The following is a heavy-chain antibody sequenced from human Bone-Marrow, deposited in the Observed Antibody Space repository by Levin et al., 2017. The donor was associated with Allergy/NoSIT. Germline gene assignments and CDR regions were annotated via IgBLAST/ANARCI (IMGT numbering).Heavy chain of an antibody. Sequence: ASVKVSCKASGYIFISYYMQWVRQAPGQGLEWVGIINPSGGSTSYAQKFQGRATMTRDTSTRTVYMELSSLRSEDTAVYYCARVRCSGGSCYEVDYWGQGTLVTVSS. CDR1: GYIFISYY. V-gene: IGHV1-46*03. CDR3: ARVRCSGGSCYEVDY. D-gene: IGHD2-15*01. CDR2: INPSGGST. J-gene: IGHJ4*02.